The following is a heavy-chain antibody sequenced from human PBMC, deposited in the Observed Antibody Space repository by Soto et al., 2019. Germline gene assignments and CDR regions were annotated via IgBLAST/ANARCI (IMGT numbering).Heavy chain of an antibody. Sequence: PGGSLRLSCAASGFTFSSYAMSWVRQAPGKGLEWVSAISGSGGSTYYADSVKGRFTISRDNSKNTLYLQMNSLRAEDTAVYYCATSHGYCSGGSCYPTWGQGTMVTVPS. J-gene: IGHJ3*01. V-gene: IGHV3-23*01. CDR3: ATSHGYCSGGSCYPT. CDR1: GFTFSSYA. CDR2: ISGSGGST. D-gene: IGHD2-15*01.